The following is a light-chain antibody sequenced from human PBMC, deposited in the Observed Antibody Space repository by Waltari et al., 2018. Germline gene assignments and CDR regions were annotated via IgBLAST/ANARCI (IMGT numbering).Light chain of an antibody. Sequence: EIVMTQSPATLSVSPGEAATLSCRASRAIANNLAWYQQKPGQALRLPIYDASTRATGVPARFSGSWSGTEFTLTITSLQSEDSAVYVCQQFNTRYSFGQGTKLEIK. V-gene: IGKV3-15*01. J-gene: IGKJ2*01. CDR2: DAS. CDR3: QQFNTRYS. CDR1: RAIANN.